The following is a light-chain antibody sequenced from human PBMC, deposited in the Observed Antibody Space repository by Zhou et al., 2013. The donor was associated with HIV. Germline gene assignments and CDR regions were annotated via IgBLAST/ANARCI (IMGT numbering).Light chain of an antibody. CDR1: QSVSGIY. V-gene: IGKV3-20*01. Sequence: EIVLTQSPGTLSLSPGERATLSCRASQSVSGIYLAWYQQKPGQAPRLLIYGASTRATGIPDRFSGSGSGTDFTLTISRLEPEDFAVYYCQQYGSSPTFGQGTKVEFK. J-gene: IGKJ1*01. CDR3: QQYGSSPT. CDR2: GAS.